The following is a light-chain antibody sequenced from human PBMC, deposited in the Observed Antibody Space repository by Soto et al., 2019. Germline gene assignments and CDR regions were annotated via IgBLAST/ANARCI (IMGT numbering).Light chain of an antibody. CDR2: GAS. CDR3: QQYNKWPLT. V-gene: IGKV3-15*01. J-gene: IGKJ4*01. Sequence: EIVMTQSPATLSVSPGERATLSCRASQSVSSNLAWYQQKPGQAPRLLIYGASTRATAFPARFSGSGSGTEFTLTISSLQSEDFAVYYCQQYNKWPLTFGGGTKVDIK. CDR1: QSVSSN.